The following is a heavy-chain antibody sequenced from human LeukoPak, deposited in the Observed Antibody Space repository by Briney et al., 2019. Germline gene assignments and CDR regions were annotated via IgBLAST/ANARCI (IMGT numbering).Heavy chain of an antibody. CDR3: VHINSWGSYSVFDY. CDR2: IYWNDDR. V-gene: IGHV2-5*01. J-gene: IGHJ4*02. Sequence: SGPTLVKPRQTLTLTCTFSGFSLTTSGVGVGWIRQPPGTALEWLALIYWNDDRHYSPSLKSSLTITKDTSKNQVVLTMTKMDPVDTATYYCVHINSWGSYSVFDYWGQGTLVTVSS. CDR1: GFSLTTSGVG. D-gene: IGHD3-16*01.